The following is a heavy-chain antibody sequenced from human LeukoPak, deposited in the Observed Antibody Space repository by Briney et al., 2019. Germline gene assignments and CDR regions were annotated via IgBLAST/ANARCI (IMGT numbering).Heavy chain of an antibody. Sequence: ASVKVSCKASGYTFTGYYMHWVRQAPGQGLEWMGRITPNSGGTNYAQKFQGRVTMTRDTSISTAYMELSRLRSDDTAVYYCARVRVEAHYYYYYYYMDVWGKGTTVTVSS. CDR1: GYTFTGYY. J-gene: IGHJ6*03. V-gene: IGHV1-2*06. D-gene: IGHD3-10*01. CDR2: ITPNSGGT. CDR3: ARVRVEAHYYYYYYYMDV.